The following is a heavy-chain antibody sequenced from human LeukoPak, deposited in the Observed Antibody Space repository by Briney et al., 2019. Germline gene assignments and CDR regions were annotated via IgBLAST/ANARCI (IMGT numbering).Heavy chain of an antibody. CDR1: GGSINSTSYY. CDR3: ARVEQQLVRRYFDY. D-gene: IGHD6-13*01. V-gene: IGHV4-39*07. Sequence: SETLSLTCSVSGGSINSTSYYWGWIRQPPGRGLEWVGSVYYSGRTDYNPSLKSRATISVDTSKNQFSLKVSSVTAADTAVYYCARVEQQLVRRYFDYWGQGTLVTVSS. CDR2: VYYSGRT. J-gene: IGHJ4*02.